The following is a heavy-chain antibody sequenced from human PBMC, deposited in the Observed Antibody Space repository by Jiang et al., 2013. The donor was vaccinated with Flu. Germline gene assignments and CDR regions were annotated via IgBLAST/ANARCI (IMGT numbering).Heavy chain of an antibody. V-gene: IGHV4-4*07. J-gene: IGHJ2*01. CDR2: IYTSGRT. D-gene: IGHD4-17*01. CDR1: GGSISGYY. CDR3: AREAPYGDYLRRGYWYFDL. Sequence: LLKPSETLSLTCGVSGGSISGYYWTWIRQPAGKGLEWIGRIYTSGRTNYNPSLKSRVTMSVDTSKNQFSLNLSSVTAADTAVYYCAREAPYGDYLRRGYWYFDLWGRGTLVTVSS.